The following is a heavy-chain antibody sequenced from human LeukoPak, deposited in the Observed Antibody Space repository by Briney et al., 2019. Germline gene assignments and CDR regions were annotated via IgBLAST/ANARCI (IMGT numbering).Heavy chain of an antibody. CDR3: AKDGLGGVPFDY. J-gene: IGHJ4*02. CDR2: IRYDGSNK. V-gene: IGHV3-30*02. D-gene: IGHD1-1*01. Sequence: AFIRYDGSNKYYADSVRGRFTISRDNSKNTLYLQMNSLRAEDTAVYYCAKDGLGGVPFDYWGQGTLVTVSS.